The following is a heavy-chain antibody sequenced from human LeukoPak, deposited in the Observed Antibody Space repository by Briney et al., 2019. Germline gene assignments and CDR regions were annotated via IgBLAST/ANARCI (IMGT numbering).Heavy chain of an antibody. D-gene: IGHD1-26*01. CDR2: ISGSGGST. CDR3: AKFSYSGSSSSMDY. J-gene: IGHJ4*02. Sequence: GGSLRLSCAASGFTFSSYAMSWVRQAPGKGLEWVSAISGSGGSTYYADSVKGRFTISRDNSKNTLYLQMNSLRAADTAVYHCAKFSYSGSSSSMDYWGQGTLVTVSS. V-gene: IGHV3-23*01. CDR1: GFTFSSYA.